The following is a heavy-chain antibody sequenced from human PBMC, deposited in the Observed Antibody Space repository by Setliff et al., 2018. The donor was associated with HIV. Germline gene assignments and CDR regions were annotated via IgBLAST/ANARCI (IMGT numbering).Heavy chain of an antibody. Sequence: SETLSLTCTVSGGSISRYYWSWFRQPPGKGLEWIGYIYYSGSTNYNPSLKSRVTISVDTSKNQFSLKLSSVTAADTAVYYCARARGGGGSTSCPEAYYYYYMDVWGKGTSVTVSS. V-gene: IGHV4-59*12. CDR1: GGSISRYY. D-gene: IGHD2-2*01. J-gene: IGHJ6*03. CDR2: IYYSGST. CDR3: ARARGGGGSTSCPEAYYYYYMDV.